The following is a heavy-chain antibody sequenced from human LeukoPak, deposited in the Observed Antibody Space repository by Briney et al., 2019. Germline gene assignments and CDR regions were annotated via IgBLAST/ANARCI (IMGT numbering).Heavy chain of an antibody. D-gene: IGHD3-22*01. CDR2: INSSGSA. J-gene: IGHJ5*02. Sequence: SETLSLTCTVSGAXINNNFWTWIRQPPGKGLEWIGRINSSGSANYNPSLESRVTISGDTSKNKIPLKLTSVTAADTAVYFCARRRDYYDTWGQGTLATVSS. V-gene: IGHV4-59*08. CDR3: ARRRDYYDT. CDR1: GAXINNNF.